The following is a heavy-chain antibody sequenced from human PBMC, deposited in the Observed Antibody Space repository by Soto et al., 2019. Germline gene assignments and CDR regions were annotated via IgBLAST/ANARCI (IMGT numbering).Heavy chain of an antibody. D-gene: IGHD6-13*01. CDR3: ARRYSSAFDI. J-gene: IGHJ3*02. CDR1: GGSISSYY. Sequence: SETLSRTCTVSGGSISSYYWSWIRQPPGKGLEWIGYIYYSGSTNYNPSLKSRVTISVDTSKNQFSLKLSSVTAADTAVYYCARRYSSAFDIWSQGTMVTVSS. V-gene: IGHV4-59*08. CDR2: IYYSGST.